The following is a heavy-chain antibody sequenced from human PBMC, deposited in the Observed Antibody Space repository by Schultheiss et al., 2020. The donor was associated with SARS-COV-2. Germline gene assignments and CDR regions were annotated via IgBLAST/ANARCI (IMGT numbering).Heavy chain of an antibody. CDR3: TTDNSAAGTKVFYYYGRDV. V-gene: IGHV3-15*07. CDR1: GSSFEDYA. D-gene: IGHD6-13*01. Sequence: GGSLRLSCAASGSSFEDYAMHWVRQAPGKGLEWVGRIKSKTDGGTTDYAAPVKGRFTISRDDSKNTLYLQMNSLKTEDTAVYYCTTDNSAAGTKVFYYYGRDVWGQGTTVTVSS. CDR2: IKSKTDGGTT. J-gene: IGHJ6*02.